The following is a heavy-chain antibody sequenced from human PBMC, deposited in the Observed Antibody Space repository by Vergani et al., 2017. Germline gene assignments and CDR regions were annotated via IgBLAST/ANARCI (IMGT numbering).Heavy chain of an antibody. Sequence: QITLQESGPTVVRPTQTLTLTCTFSGFSVSTGIMGVGWVRQPPGKALEWLALMYWNDDKRYSPSLKNRLTITKDTSKNQVVLTMTNIDPMDTATYYCAQGYYYYMDVWGQGTTVTVSS. CDR3: AQGYYYYMDV. J-gene: IGHJ6*03. CDR2: MYWNDDK. V-gene: IGHV2-5*01. CDR1: GFSVSTGIMG.